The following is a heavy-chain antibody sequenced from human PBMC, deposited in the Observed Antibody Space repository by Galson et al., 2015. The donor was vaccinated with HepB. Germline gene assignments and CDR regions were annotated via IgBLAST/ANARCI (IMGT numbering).Heavy chain of an antibody. CDR2: ISTTGDNI. J-gene: IGHJ4*02. Sequence: SLRLSCAASGLAFTTKSMNWVRQAPGKGLQWVSYISTTGDNIHYADSVKGRFTIARDNAKNSLYLQLNSLRAEDTAVYFCARFAGGGYSTSWYRSGFDYWGQGTLVIVSS. CDR1: GLAFTTKS. CDR3: ARFAGGGYSTSWYRSGFDY. V-gene: IGHV3-48*04. D-gene: IGHD6-13*01.